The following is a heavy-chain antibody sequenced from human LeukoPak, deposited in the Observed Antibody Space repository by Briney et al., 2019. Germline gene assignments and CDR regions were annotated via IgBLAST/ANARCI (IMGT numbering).Heavy chain of an antibody. CDR3: ARGIVVPAAMRYDYYYYGMDV. D-gene: IGHD2-2*01. J-gene: IGHJ6*04. CDR2: ITPIFGTA. Sequence: SVKVSCKASGGTFSSYAISWARQAPGQGLEWMGGITPIFGTANYAQKFQGRVTITADESTSTAYMELSSLRSEDTAVYYCARGIVVPAAMRYDYYYYGMDVWGKGTTVTVSS. CDR1: GGTFSSYA. V-gene: IGHV1-69*13.